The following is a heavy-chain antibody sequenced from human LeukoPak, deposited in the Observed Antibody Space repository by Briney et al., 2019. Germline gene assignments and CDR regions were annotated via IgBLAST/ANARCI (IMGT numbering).Heavy chain of an antibody. CDR2: IYSAGST. J-gene: IGHJ4*02. D-gene: IGHD4-23*01. Sequence: GGSLRLSCAASGFTVSRNYYMNWVRQAPGKGLEWVSVIYSAGSTYYSDSVKGRFTISRDNSKNTVYLQMNSLRAEDTAVYYCARGDDYGGAWYYFDCWGQGTLVT. CDR1: GFTVSRNY. CDR3: ARGDDYGGAWYYFDC. V-gene: IGHV3-53*01.